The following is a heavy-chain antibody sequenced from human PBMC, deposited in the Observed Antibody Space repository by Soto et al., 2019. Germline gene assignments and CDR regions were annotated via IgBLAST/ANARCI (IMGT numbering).Heavy chain of an antibody. V-gene: IGHV4-31*03. D-gene: IGHD4-17*01. Sequence: SETPSLTCTVSGGSVTGGGFCWSWIRQHPGEGLEFIGYMCYSGSTNYNPSLKSRVAISIDTSKNQFSLTLTFVTAADTAVYYCASRDYGYTFNIWGQGTMVTVS. CDR1: GGSVTGGGFC. CDR2: MCYSGST. J-gene: IGHJ3*02. CDR3: ASRDYGYTFNI.